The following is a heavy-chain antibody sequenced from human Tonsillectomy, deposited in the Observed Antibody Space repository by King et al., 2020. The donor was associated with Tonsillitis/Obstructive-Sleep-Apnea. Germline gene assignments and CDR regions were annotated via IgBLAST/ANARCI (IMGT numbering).Heavy chain of an antibody. J-gene: IGHJ3*01. Sequence: VQLQESGPGLVKPSETLSLTCSVSGASIXSYYWSWIRXPPGKGLEWIGXXXXSXSTNYNPSLKSRVTISLDTSKNQFSLKLSSVTAADTAVYYCARLGGAAFDFWGQGTMVIVSS. CDR1: GASIXSYY. V-gene: IGHV4-59*08. D-gene: IGHD3-16*01. CDR3: ARLGGAAFDF. CDR2: XXXSXST.